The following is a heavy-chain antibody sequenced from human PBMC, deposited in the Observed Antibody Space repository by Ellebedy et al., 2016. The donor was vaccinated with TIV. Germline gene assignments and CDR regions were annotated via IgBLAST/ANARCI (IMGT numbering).Heavy chain of an antibody. D-gene: IGHD4-11*01. V-gene: IGHV3-53*01. J-gene: IGHJ5*02. CDR1: GFTVSSNY. CDR2: IYGGGNT. CDR3: ASSDYSNHNWFDP. Sequence: GESLKISCAASGFTVSSNYMSWVRRAPGQGLGWVSVIYGGGNTDYADSVKGRFTISRDNAKNSLYLQMNSLRAEDTAVYYCASSDYSNHNWFDPWGQGTLVTVSS.